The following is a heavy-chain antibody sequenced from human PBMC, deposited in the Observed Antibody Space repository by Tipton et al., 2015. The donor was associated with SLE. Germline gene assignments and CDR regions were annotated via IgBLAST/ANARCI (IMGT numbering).Heavy chain of an antibody. Sequence: SLRLSCAASGFTFDDYAMHWVRQAPGKGLEWVSLISGDGGSTYYADSVKGRITISRDNSKNSLYLQMSSLRTEDTALYYCAKDLDPAYCGGDCYSFDYWGQGTLVTVSS. CDR3: AKDLDPAYCGGDCYSFDY. CDR2: ISGDGGST. V-gene: IGHV3-43*02. J-gene: IGHJ4*02. D-gene: IGHD2-21*02. CDR1: GFTFDDYA.